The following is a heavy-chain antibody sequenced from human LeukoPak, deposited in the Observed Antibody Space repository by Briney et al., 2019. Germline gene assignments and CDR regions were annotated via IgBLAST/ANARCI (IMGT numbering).Heavy chain of an antibody. CDR1: GYTFTGYY. V-gene: IGHV1-2*02. Sequence: ASVKVSCKASGYTFTGYYMHWVRQAPGQGLEWIGWINPNSGGTNYAQKFQGRVTMTRDTSISTAYMELSRLRSDDTAVHYCASPIATDDAFDIWGQGTMVTVSS. D-gene: IGHD6-13*01. J-gene: IGHJ3*02. CDR3: ASPIATDDAFDI. CDR2: INPNSGGT.